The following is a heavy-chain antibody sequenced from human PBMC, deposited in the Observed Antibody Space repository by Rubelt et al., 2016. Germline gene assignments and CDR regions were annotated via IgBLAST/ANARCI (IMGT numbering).Heavy chain of an antibody. J-gene: IGHJ4*02. Sequence: QLQLQESGPGLVKPSETLSLTCTVSGGSISSSSYYWGWIRQPPGKGLEWIGSIYYSGSTYYNPSLKSRVTISVDTAKNQFSLKLSSVTAADTAVYYCASIAVARARDYWGQGTLVTVSS. CDR3: ASIAVARARDY. CDR1: GGSISSSSYY. CDR2: IYYSGST. V-gene: IGHV4-39*07. D-gene: IGHD6-19*01.